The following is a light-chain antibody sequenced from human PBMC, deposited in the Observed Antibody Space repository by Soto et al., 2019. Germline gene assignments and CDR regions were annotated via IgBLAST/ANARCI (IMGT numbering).Light chain of an antibody. J-gene: IGKJ4*01. CDR2: DVS. CDR1: QSVSSY. V-gene: IGKV3-11*01. CDR3: HQRSNWPLT. Sequence: EVVLIQSPATLSLSPGGSATLSCRASQSVSSYLAWYQQRPGQALRLLIYDVSKRATGIPARFSGSGSGTDFTLTISSLEPEDFAIYFCHQRSNWPLTFGGGTKLEIK.